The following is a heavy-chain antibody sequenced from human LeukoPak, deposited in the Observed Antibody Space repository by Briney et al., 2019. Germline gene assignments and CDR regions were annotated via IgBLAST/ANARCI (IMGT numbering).Heavy chain of an antibody. V-gene: IGHV4-38-2*02. Sequence: PPETLSLTCIVSGYSISSGYDWAWIRQPPGKGLEWIGSLYYSESTYSNPSLKSRVTISADTSKNQFSLKLSSVTAADTAVYYCARGVADSSGYYGEDFWGQGTLVTVSS. J-gene: IGHJ4*02. D-gene: IGHD3-22*01. CDR2: LYYSEST. CDR1: GYSISSGYD. CDR3: ARGVADSSGYYGEDF.